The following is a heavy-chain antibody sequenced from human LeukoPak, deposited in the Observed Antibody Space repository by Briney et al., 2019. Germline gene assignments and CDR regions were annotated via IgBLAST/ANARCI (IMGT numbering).Heavy chain of an antibody. CDR2: INTYNGNT. V-gene: IGHV1-18*01. CDR3: ARDPTQEYSSSPLSPYYFDY. Sequence: ASVKVSCKASGYTFTSYGISWVRQAPGQGLEWMGWINTYNGNTNYARNLQGRVTMTTDTSTTTAYMELRSLRSDDTAVYYCARDPTQEYSSSPLSPYYFDYWGQGTLVTVSS. D-gene: IGHD6-6*01. CDR1: GYTFTSYG. J-gene: IGHJ4*02.